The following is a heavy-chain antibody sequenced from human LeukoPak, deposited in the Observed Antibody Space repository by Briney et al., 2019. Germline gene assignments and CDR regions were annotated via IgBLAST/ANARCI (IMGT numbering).Heavy chain of an antibody. J-gene: IGHJ4*02. CDR3: ARAGSSAYVLDY. CDR2: IYYSGST. CDR1: GGSISSYY. D-gene: IGHD3-22*01. V-gene: IGHV4-59*01. Sequence: SETLSLTCSVSGGSISSYYWSWIRQPPGEGLEWIGYIYYSGSTNYNPSLKSRVAMSVDTSKNQFSLKLSSVTAADTAVYYCARAGSSAYVLDYWGQGTLVTVSS.